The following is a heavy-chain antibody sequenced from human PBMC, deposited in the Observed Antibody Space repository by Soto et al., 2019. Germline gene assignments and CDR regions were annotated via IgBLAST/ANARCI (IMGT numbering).Heavy chain of an antibody. J-gene: IGHJ5*02. CDR2: IKSKTDGGTT. Sequence: EVQLVESGGGLVKPGGSLRLSCAASGFTFSNAWMNWVRQAPGKGLEWVGRIKSKTDGGTTDYAAPVKGRFTISRDDSKNTLYLQMNSLKTEDTAVYYCTTEDFWSGPIRFDPWGQGTLVTVSS. V-gene: IGHV3-15*07. CDR3: TTEDFWSGPIRFDP. CDR1: GFTFSNAW. D-gene: IGHD3-3*01.